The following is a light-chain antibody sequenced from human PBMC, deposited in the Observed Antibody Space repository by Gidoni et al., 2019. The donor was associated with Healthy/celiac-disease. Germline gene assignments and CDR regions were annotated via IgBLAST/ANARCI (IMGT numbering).Light chain of an antibody. V-gene: IGLV3-25*03. J-gene: IGLJ1*01. CDR3: QSADSSGTYV. CDR2: KDS. CDR1: ALPKQY. Sequence: SYELPQPPSVSVSPGPTARLTCSGDALPKQYAYWYQQKPGQAPVLVIYKDSERPSGIPERFSGSSSGTTVTLTISGVQAEDEADYYCQSADSSGTYVFGTGTKVTVL.